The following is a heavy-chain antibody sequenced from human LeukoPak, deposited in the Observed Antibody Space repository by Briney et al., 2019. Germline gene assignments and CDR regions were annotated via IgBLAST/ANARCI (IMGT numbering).Heavy chain of an antibody. CDR3: ARDPNGDYIGAFDM. J-gene: IGHJ3*02. CDR2: IRGSGRGGGT. D-gene: IGHD4-17*01. CDR1: GFTFSAYA. Sequence: PGGSLRLSCTASGFTFSAYAMMWVRQAPGKGPELVSAIRGSGRGGGTLYADSVKGRFTISRDNSKYTLFLQMNSLRAEDTAVYYCARDPNGDYIGAFDMWGPGTMVTVSS. V-gene: IGHV3-23*01.